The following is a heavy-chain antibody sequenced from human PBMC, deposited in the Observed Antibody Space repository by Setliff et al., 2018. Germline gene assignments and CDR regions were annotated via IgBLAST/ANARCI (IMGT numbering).Heavy chain of an antibody. V-gene: IGHV1-46*01. CDR2: INPGGGSA. Sequence: ASVKVSCKATGYTLSRHYMHWARQAPGQGLEWMGIINPGGGSASIVQKFQGRVTMTSDTSTSTVYMEFTGLTSEDTAVYYCAKGGNITRETYYYYGMDVWGQGTTVTVS. CDR3: AKGGNITRETYYYYGMDV. D-gene: IGHD1-20*01. J-gene: IGHJ6*02. CDR1: GYTLSRHY.